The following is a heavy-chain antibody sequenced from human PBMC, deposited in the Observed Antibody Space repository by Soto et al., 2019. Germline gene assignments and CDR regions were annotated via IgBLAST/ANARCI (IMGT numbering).Heavy chain of an antibody. CDR2: IRSKTDGGTT. CDR1: GITFSNAW. D-gene: IGHD1-1*01. CDR3: TTTRPGTNVFDT. V-gene: IGHV3-15*01. J-gene: IGHJ3*02. Sequence: EVQLVESGGGLVEPVGSLRLSCAASGITFSNAWMNWVRKAPGKGLEYIGRIRSKTDGGTTEYAAPVEGRFTVSRDDSQNTLYLQMSVLKTDDTAVYYCTTTRPGTNVFDTWGQGTLVTVSS.